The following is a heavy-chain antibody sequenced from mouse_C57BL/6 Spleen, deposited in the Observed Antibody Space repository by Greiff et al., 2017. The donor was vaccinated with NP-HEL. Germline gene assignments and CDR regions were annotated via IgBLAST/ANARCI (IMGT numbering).Heavy chain of an antibody. V-gene: IGHV1-4*01. CDR3: ARSYGSSYGYFDV. Sequence: VQLKESGAELARPGASVKMSCKASGYTFTSYTMHWVKQRPGQGLEWIGYINPSSGYTKYNQKFKDKATLTADKSSSTAYMQLSSLTSEDSAVYYCARSYGSSYGYFDVWGTGTTVTVSS. D-gene: IGHD1-1*01. CDR2: INPSSGYT. CDR1: GYTFTSYT. J-gene: IGHJ1*03.